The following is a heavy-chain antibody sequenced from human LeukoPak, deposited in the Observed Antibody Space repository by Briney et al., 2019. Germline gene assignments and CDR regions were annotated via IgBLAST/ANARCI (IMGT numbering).Heavy chain of an antibody. V-gene: IGHV3-21*01. D-gene: IGHD2-2*01. J-gene: IGHJ4*02. CDR3: ARERELYCSSTSCPPGFDY. Sequence: PGGSLRLSCAASGFTFDTYSTNWVRQAPGKGLEWVSSITSRSNYIYYADSVKGRFTISRDNAKNSLYLQMNSLRAEDTAVYYCARERELYCSSTSCPPGFDYWGQGTLVTVSS. CDR2: ITSRSNYI. CDR1: GFTFDTYS.